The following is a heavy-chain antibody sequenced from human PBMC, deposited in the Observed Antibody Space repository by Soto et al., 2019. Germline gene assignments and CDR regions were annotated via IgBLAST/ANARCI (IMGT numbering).Heavy chain of an antibody. CDR3: ARAMLDRKQQQEYFQH. D-gene: IGHD6-13*01. CDR2: IYPGDSDT. Sequence: GESLKISCKGSGYSFTSYWIGWVRQMPGKGLEWMGIIYPGDSDTRYSPSFQGQVTISADKSISTAYLQWSSLKASDTAMYYCARAMLDRKQQQEYFQHWGQGTLVTVSS. J-gene: IGHJ1*01. CDR1: GYSFTSYW. V-gene: IGHV5-51*01.